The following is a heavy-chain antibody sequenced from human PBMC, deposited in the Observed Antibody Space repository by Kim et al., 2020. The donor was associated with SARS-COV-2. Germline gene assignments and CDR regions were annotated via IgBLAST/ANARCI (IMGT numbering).Heavy chain of an antibody. D-gene: IGHD6-13*01. V-gene: IGHV3-48*03. CDR1: GFTFSSYE. Sequence: GGSLRLSCAASGFTFSSYEMNWVRQAPGKGLEWVSYISSSGSTMYYADSVKGRFTISRDNAKNSLYLQMNSLRAEDTAVYYCARDPTYGSSWYGSGDSWGQGTLGSVSS. CDR3: ARDPTYGSSWYGSGDS. CDR2: ISSSGSTM. J-gene: IGHJ4*02.